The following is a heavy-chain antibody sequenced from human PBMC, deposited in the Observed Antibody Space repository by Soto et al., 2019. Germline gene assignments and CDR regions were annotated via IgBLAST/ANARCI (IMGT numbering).Heavy chain of an antibody. V-gene: IGHV3-33*01. CDR2: IWYDGSNK. CDR3: ARDWDRLHYYGMDV. J-gene: IGHJ6*02. CDR1: GFTFNTHG. Sequence: GGSLRLSCAASGFTFNTHGMHWVRQAPGKGLEWVAVIWYDGSNKYYGDSVKGRCAISRDNSENTLYLQMNSLRAEDTAVYYCARDWDRLHYYGMDVWGQGTTVTVSS. D-gene: IGHD1-26*01.